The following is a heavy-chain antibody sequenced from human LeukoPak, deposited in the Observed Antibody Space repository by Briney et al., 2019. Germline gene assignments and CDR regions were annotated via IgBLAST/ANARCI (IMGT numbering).Heavy chain of an antibody. V-gene: IGHV1-46*01. CDR3: ARAGGGDGYNYVY. CDR1: GYTFTSYY. D-gene: IGHD5-24*01. J-gene: IGHJ4*02. CDR2: INPSGGTT. Sequence: GASVKVSCKASGYTFTSYYIHWVRQAPGQGLEWMGIINPSGGTTNYAQKFQGRVTMTRDTSTSTVHMELSSLRSEDTVVYYCARAGGGDGYNYVYWGQGTLVTVSS.